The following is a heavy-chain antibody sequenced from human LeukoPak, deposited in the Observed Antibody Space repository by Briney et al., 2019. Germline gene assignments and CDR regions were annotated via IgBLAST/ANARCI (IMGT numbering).Heavy chain of an antibody. CDR3: ARDGSGWYAIDY. CDR2: ISGSGEST. J-gene: IGHJ4*02. Sequence: GGSLRLSCEGSGFIFSSYAMTWVRQAPGKGLQWVSSISGSGESTYYADSMKGRFTISRDNAKNSLYLQMNSLRAEDTAVYYCARDGSGWYAIDYWGQGTLVTVSS. CDR1: GFIFSSYA. V-gene: IGHV3-23*01. D-gene: IGHD6-19*01.